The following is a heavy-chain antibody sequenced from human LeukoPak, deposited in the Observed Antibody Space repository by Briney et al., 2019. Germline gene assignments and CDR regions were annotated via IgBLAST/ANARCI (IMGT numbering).Heavy chain of an antibody. D-gene: IGHD4-11*01. Sequence: ASVKVSCKASGYTFTGYYMHWVRQAPGQGLEWMGWINPNSGGTNYAQKFQGRVTMTRDTPISTAYMELNRLRSDDTAVYYCARSPTVIRPFDYWGQGTLVTVSS. J-gene: IGHJ4*02. CDR1: GYTFTGYY. V-gene: IGHV1-2*02. CDR3: ARSPTVIRPFDY. CDR2: INPNSGGT.